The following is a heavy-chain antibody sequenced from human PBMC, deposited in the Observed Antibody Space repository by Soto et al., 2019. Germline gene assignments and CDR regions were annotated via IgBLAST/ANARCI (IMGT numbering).Heavy chain of an antibody. Sequence: PSETLSLTCTVSGGSIISSSYYWGLIRQPPGKGLECVGTIYYDGSAYYNPSLKSRVTISVDTSKNQFSLKLSSVTAVDTAVYYCARREIQGPIDYWGQGTLVTVSS. V-gene: IGHV4-39*07. D-gene: IGHD1-26*01. CDR1: GGSIISSSYY. CDR2: IYYDGSA. J-gene: IGHJ4*02. CDR3: ARREIQGPIDY.